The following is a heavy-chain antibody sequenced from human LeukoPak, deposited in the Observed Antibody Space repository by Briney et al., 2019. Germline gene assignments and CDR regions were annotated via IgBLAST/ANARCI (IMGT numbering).Heavy chain of an antibody. J-gene: IGHJ6*02. D-gene: IGHD2/OR15-2a*01. V-gene: IGHV4-4*02. Sequence: SETLSLTCAVSGGSISSSNWWSWVRQPPGKGLEWIGEIYHSGSTNYNPSLKSRVTISVDKSKNQFSLKLSSVTAADTAVYYCAGDRIYYYYYYGMDVWGQGTTVTVSS. CDR2: IYHSGST. CDR3: AGDRIYYYYYYGMDV. CDR1: GGSISSSNW.